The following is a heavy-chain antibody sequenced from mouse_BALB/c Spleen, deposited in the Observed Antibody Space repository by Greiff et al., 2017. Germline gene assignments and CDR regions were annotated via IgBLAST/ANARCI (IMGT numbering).Heavy chain of an antibody. J-gene: IGHJ3*01. CDR3: ARRGDYAAWFAY. Sequence: DVQLVESGGGLVQPGGSLKLSCAASGFTFSSYTMSWVRQTPEKRLEWVAYISNGGGSTYYPDTVKGRFTISRDNAKNTLYLQMSSLKSEDTAMYYCARRGDYAAWFAYWGQGTLVTVSA. CDR2: ISNGGGST. CDR1: GFTFSSYT. V-gene: IGHV5-12-2*01. D-gene: IGHD2-4*01.